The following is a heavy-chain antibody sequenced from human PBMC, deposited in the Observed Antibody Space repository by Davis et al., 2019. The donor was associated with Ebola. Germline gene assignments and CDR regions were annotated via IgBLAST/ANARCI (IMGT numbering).Heavy chain of an antibody. CDR2: ISGSGGST. D-gene: IGHD5-12*01. CDR3: AKGEVWLRLSVGTRQNQVYYFDY. V-gene: IGHV3-23*01. CDR1: GFTFSSYA. J-gene: IGHJ4*02. Sequence: PGGSLRLSCAASGFTFSSYAMSWVRQAPGKGLEWVSAISGSGGSTYYADSVKGRFTISRDNSKNTLYLQMNSLRAEDTAVYYCAKGEVWLRLSVGTRQNQVYYFDYWGQGTLVTVSS.